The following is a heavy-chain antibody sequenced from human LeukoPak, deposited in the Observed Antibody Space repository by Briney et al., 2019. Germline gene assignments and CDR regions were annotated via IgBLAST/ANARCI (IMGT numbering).Heavy chain of an antibody. V-gene: IGHV4-39*07. CDR1: GGSISSSSYY. Sequence: SETLSLTCTVSGGSISSSSYYSGWIRQSPGRGLEWIGTIYYSGSTYYNPSLKSRVTISVDTSKNQFSLKLSSVTAADTAVYYCARLRCSSTSCYTAPDYWGQGTLVTVSS. CDR3: ARLRCSSTSCYTAPDY. J-gene: IGHJ4*02. D-gene: IGHD2-2*02. CDR2: IYYSGST.